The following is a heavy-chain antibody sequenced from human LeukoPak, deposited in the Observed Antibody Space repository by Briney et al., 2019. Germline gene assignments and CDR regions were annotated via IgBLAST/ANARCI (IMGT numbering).Heavy chain of an antibody. CDR3: ARVLETDCTGGSCYSGLDY. Sequence: TGGSLRPSCAASGFTFSSYNMKWVHQAPGGGLEWVSSISRTGTYIYYADSVKGRFTVSRDNAQNSLYLQMNSLRVEDTAVYYCARVLETDCTGGSCYSGLDYWGQGTLVTVSS. J-gene: IGHJ4*02. V-gene: IGHV3-21*01. CDR2: ISRTGTYI. CDR1: GFTFSSYN. D-gene: IGHD2-15*01.